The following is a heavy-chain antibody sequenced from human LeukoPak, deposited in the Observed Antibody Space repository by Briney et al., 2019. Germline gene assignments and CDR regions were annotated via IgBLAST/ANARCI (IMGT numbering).Heavy chain of an antibody. Sequence: GGSLRLSCAASGFTFSSYGVHWVRQAPGKGLEWVSAISGSGGSTFYADSVKGRFTISRDNSKNTLYLQMNSLRAEDTTVYYCAKDIGYCSSASCYARYGWSVLYAFDIWGQGTMVTVSS. V-gene: IGHV3-23*01. CDR1: GFTFSSYG. J-gene: IGHJ3*02. CDR2: ISGSGGST. D-gene: IGHD2-2*01. CDR3: AKDIGYCSSASCYARYGWSVLYAFDI.